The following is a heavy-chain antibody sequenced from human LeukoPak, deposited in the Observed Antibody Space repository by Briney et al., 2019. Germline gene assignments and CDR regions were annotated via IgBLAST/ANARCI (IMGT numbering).Heavy chain of an antibody. CDR2: ISGNGGST. CDR3: AKDLLGSGWSNWFDP. J-gene: IGHJ5*02. CDR1: GFTFDDYA. Sequence: PGGSLRLSCAASGFTFDDYAMHWVRQVPGKGLEWVSLISGNGGSTYYADSVKGRFTISRDNSKNSLYLQMNSLRTEDTALYYCAKDLLGSGWSNWFDPWGQGTLVTVSS. V-gene: IGHV3-43*02. D-gene: IGHD6-19*01.